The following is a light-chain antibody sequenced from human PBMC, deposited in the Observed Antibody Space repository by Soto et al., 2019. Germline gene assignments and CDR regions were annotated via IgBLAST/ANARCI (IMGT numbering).Light chain of an antibody. CDR2: DPY. J-gene: IGKJ4*01. CDR1: QDISNY. CDR3: QQYDNLPLT. V-gene: IGKV1-33*01. Sequence: DIQMTQSPSSLSASVGDRVTITCQASQDISNYLNWYQQKPWKAPKLLIYDPYNLETGVPSRFSGSGSGTDFTFTISSLQPEDIATYYCQQYDNLPLTFGGGTKVEIK.